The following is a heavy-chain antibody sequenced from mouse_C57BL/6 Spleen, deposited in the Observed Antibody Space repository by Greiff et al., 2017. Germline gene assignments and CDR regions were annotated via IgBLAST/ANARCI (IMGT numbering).Heavy chain of an antibody. CDR2: IYPRSGNT. V-gene: IGHV1-81*01. CDR1: GYTFTSYG. D-gene: IGHD2-4*01. Sequence: VQLVESGAELARPGASVKLSCKASGYTFTSYGISWVKQRTGQGLEWIGEIYPRSGNTYYNEKFKGKATLTADKSSSTAYMELRSLTSEDSAVYFCARRDYDYFDYWGQGTTLTVSS. J-gene: IGHJ2*01. CDR3: ARRDYDYFDY.